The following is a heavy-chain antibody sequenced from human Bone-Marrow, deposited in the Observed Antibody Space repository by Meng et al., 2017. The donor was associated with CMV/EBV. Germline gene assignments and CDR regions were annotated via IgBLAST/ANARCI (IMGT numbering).Heavy chain of an antibody. Sequence: GESLKISCAASGFTFSRYVMHWARQAPGKGLEWVAVISDDGSNKYYADSVKGRVTISRDNSKNTRYLQMNSLRAEDTAAYYCARATGLYYYGMDVWGQGTTVTVSS. V-gene: IGHV3-30*04. CDR1: GFTFSRYV. J-gene: IGHJ6*02. CDR2: ISDDGSNK. CDR3: ARATGLYYYGMDV.